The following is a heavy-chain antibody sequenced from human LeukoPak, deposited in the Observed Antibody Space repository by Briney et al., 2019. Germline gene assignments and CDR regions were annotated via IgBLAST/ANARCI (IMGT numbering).Heavy chain of an antibody. CDR1: GFTFSSYW. V-gene: IGHV3-7*01. CDR2: IKQDGSEA. D-gene: IGHD6-19*01. CDR3: GRVEDASGWYWIPY. J-gene: IGHJ4*02. Sequence: GGSLRLSCAASGFTFSSYWMTWVRQAPGKGLEWVASIKQDGSEAYYVDSVKGRFTVSRDNAKNSLFLQVNGLRVEDTALYYCGRVEDASGWYWIPYWGQGTLVTVSS.